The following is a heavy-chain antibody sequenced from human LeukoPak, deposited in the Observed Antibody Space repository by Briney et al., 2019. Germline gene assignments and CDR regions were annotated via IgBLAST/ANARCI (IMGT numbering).Heavy chain of an antibody. V-gene: IGHV3-30*18. CDR3: AKGGAVGATSFDY. CDR1: GITFSSYG. CDR2: ISYDGSNK. D-gene: IGHD1-26*01. Sequence: GGSLRLSCAASGITFSSYGMHWVRQAPGKGLEWVAVISYDGSNKYYADSVKGRFTISRDNSKNTLYLQMNSLRAEDTAVYYCAKGGAVGATSFDYWGQGTLVTVSS. J-gene: IGHJ4*02.